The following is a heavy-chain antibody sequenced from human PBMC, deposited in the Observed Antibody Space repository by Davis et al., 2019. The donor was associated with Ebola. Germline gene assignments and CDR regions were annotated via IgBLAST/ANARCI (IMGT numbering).Heavy chain of an antibody. CDR3: ARGRFCSGASCQSYYYYGLDV. J-gene: IGHJ6*02. D-gene: IGHD2-15*01. CDR2: TSYRSNWSS. Sequence: PSETLSLTCALSGDSVSSDIAAWNWIRQSPSRGLEWLGRTSYRSNWSSDYAPAVKSRITIIADTSKNEFSLQRKAVTPEDTAVYYCARGRFCSGASCQSYYYYGLDVWGQGTTVTVSS. V-gene: IGHV6-1*01. CDR1: GDSVSSDIAA.